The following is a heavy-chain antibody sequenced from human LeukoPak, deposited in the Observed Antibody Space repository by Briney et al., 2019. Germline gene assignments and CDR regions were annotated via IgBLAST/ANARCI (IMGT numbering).Heavy chain of an antibody. Sequence: GGSLRLSCAASGFTFSNYAMNWVRQAPGKGLEWVSAINPSGGSTYYAGSVKGRFTISRDNSKNTLYLQINSLRAEDTAVYFCAKAVSHSYFDFWGQGTLVTVSA. D-gene: IGHD6-19*01. CDR1: GFTFSNYA. CDR2: INPSGGST. CDR3: AKAVSHSYFDF. J-gene: IGHJ4*02. V-gene: IGHV3-23*01.